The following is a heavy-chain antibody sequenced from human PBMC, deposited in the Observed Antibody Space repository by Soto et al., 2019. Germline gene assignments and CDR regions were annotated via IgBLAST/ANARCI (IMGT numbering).Heavy chain of an antibody. Sequence: EVQLVESGGGLVRPGGSLRLSCAASGFTFVIYSMSWVRQAPGKGLEWLAYISASSTTIDYADSVKGRFIISRDDATNSLYLQMNSLRDEDTALYYCARDRHWEQWLGPHDAFQFWGQGTMVTVSS. CDR1: GFTFVIYS. J-gene: IGHJ3*01. V-gene: IGHV3-48*02. CDR2: ISASSTTI. CDR3: ARDRHWEQWLGPHDAFQF. D-gene: IGHD6-19*01.